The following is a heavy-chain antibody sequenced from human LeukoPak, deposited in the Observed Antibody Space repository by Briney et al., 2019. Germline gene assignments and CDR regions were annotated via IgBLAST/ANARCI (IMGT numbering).Heavy chain of an antibody. J-gene: IGHJ3*02. V-gene: IGHV3-21*01. CDR3: ARDRITMVRGVGI. D-gene: IGHD3-10*01. Sequence: GGSLRLSCAAPGITFSNYNMNWVRQAPGKGLEWISAITSSSSYIFYADSVKGRFTISRDNAKNSLYLQMNSLRAEDTAVYYCARDRITMVRGVGIWGQGTMVTVSS. CDR1: GITFSNYN. CDR2: ITSSSSYI.